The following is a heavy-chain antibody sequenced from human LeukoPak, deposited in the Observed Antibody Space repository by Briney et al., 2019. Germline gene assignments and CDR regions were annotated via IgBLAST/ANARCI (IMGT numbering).Heavy chain of an antibody. Sequence: PSETLSLTCTVSGGSIISSSSGSYYWGWIRQSPGKGPEWVGAIYYSGTTNYNPSLKSRVTISIDTSKNQFSLKLSSVTAADTAVYYCARGRSSSSTWYFDLWGRGTLVTVSS. CDR2: IYYSGTT. J-gene: IGHJ2*01. CDR3: ARGRSSSSTWYFDL. D-gene: IGHD6-6*01. V-gene: IGHV4-39*07. CDR1: GGSIISSSSGSYY.